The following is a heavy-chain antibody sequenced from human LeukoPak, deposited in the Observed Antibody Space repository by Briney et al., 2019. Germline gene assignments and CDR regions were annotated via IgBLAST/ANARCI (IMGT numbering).Heavy chain of an antibody. CDR1: GFTVSNNY. CDR2: IYSGGTS. Sequence: PGGSLRLSCAASGFTVSNNYMSWVRQAPGKGLEWVSIIYSGGTSYYAGSVKGRFTISRDNSKNTLYLQMNSLRAEDTAVYYCAKDRPYSSSWYFDYWGQGTLVTVSS. D-gene: IGHD6-13*01. CDR3: AKDRPYSSSWYFDY. V-gene: IGHV3-66*01. J-gene: IGHJ4*02.